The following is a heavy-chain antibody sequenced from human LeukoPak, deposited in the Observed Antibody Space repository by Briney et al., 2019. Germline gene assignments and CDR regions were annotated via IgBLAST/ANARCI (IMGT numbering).Heavy chain of an antibody. D-gene: IGHD1-14*01. CDR2: ISGGGAGT. CDR1: GLSFGFYA. Sequence: GGSLRLSCAASGLSFGFYAMSWVRQAPGKGLEWVSSISGGGAGTYYADSVRGRFTISRDNSKNTLYLQMDSLRAEDTVLYYCAKDFVRYNIQFDYWGQGALVTVSS. J-gene: IGHJ4*02. V-gene: IGHV3-23*01. CDR3: AKDFVRYNIQFDY.